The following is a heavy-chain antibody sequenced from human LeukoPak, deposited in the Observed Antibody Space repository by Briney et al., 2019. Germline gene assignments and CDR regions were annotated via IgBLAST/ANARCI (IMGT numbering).Heavy chain of an antibody. CDR1: GFTFSSYS. J-gene: IGHJ6*03. V-gene: IGHV3-48*04. Sequence: GGSLRLSCAASGFTFSSYSMNWVRQAPGKGLEWVSYISSSSSTIYYADSVKGRFTISRDNAKNSLYLPKNSLRAEDTAVYYCPRAPSRRYNYYYMEVWGKGTTVPSP. CDR2: ISSSSSTI. D-gene: IGHD1-14*01. CDR3: PRAPSRRYNYYYMEV.